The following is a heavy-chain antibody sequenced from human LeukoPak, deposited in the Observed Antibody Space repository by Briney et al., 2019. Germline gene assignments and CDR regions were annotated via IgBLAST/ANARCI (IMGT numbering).Heavy chain of an antibody. V-gene: IGHV3-23*01. CDR1: GFTFSSYA. D-gene: IGHD2-2*01. CDR2: ISGSGGST. Sequence: GGSLRLSCAASGFTFSSYAMSWVRQAPGKGLEWVSAISGSGGSTYYADSVKGRFTISRDNSKNTLYLQMNSLRAEDTAVYYCAKDGAPYCSSTSCYSHTVRYFQHWGQGTLVTVSS. J-gene: IGHJ1*01. CDR3: AKDGAPYCSSTSCYSHTVRYFQH.